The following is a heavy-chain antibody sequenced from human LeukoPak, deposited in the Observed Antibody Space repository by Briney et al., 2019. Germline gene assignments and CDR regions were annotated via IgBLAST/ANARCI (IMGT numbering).Heavy chain of an antibody. Sequence: SETLSLTCAVYGGSFSGYYWSWIRQPPGKGLEWIGEINHSGSTNYNPSLKSRVTISVDTPKNQFSLKLSSVSAADTAVYYCARKSPCVPYGEYGSNWFDPWGQGTLVTVSS. J-gene: IGHJ5*02. CDR1: GGSFSGYY. V-gene: IGHV4-34*01. CDR2: INHSGST. D-gene: IGHD4-17*01. CDR3: ARKSPCVPYGEYGSNWFDP.